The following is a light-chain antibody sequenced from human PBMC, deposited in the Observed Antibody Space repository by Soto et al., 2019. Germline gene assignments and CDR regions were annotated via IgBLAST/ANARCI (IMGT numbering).Light chain of an antibody. CDR3: QQYGSRWT. J-gene: IGKJ1*01. Sequence: EIVFAQSPGTLSLSPGERATLSCRASQSVSSSYLAWYQQKPGQAPRLLIYGASSRATGIPDRFSGSGSGTDFTLTISRLEPEDFAVYYCQQYGSRWTFGQGTKVDIK. V-gene: IGKV3-20*01. CDR2: GAS. CDR1: QSVSSSY.